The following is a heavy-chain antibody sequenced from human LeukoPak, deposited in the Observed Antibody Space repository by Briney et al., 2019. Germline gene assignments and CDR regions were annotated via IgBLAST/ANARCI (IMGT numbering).Heavy chain of an antibody. CDR1: GGSFSSGGYY. Sequence: SETLSLTCTVSGGSFSSGGYYWSWIRQHPGKGLEWIGYIYYSGSTYYNPSLKSRVTISVDTSKNQFSLKLSSVTAADTAVYYCTAAAGRNGYFQHWGQGTLVTVSS. CDR2: IYYSGST. V-gene: IGHV4-31*03. D-gene: IGHD6-13*01. J-gene: IGHJ1*01. CDR3: TAAAGRNGYFQH.